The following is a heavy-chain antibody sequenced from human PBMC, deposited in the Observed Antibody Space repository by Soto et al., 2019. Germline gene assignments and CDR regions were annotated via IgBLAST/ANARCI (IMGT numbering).Heavy chain of an antibody. CDR3: ARDRRVVPAAMWSPYYYYGMDV. J-gene: IGHJ6*02. CDR2: INPSGGST. D-gene: IGHD2-2*01. Sequence: ASVKVSCKASGYTFTSYYMHWVRQAPGQGLEWMGIINPSGGSTSYAQKFQGRVTMTRDTSTSTVYMELSSLRSEDTAVYYCARDRRVVPAAMWSPYYYYGMDVWGQGTTVTVSS. V-gene: IGHV1-46*01. CDR1: GYTFTSYY.